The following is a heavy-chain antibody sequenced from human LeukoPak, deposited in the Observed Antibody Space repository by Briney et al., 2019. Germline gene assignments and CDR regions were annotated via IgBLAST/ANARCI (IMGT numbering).Heavy chain of an antibody. D-gene: IGHD1-26*01. CDR3: ALHHGSYYLGRWFDP. CDR2: ISGSGGST. V-gene: IGHV3-23*01. Sequence: GGSLRLSCAASGFTFSSYAMSWVRQAPGKGLEWVSAISGSGGSTYYADSVKGRFTISRDNSKNTLYLQMNSLRAEDTAVYYCALHHGSYYLGRWFDPWGQGILVTVSS. CDR1: GFTFSSYA. J-gene: IGHJ5*02.